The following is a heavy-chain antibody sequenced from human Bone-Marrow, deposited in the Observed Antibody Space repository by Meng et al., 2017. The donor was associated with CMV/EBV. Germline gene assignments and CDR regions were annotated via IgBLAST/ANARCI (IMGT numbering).Heavy chain of an antibody. CDR2: INHSGST. CDR1: GGSFSGYY. D-gene: IGHD6-13*01. CDR3: GAARPQILAAAGAAEY. Sequence: GSLRLSCAVYGGSFSGYYWSWIRQPPGKGLEWIGEINHSGSTNYNPSLKSRVTISVDTSKNQFSLKLSSVTAADTAVYYCGAARPQILAAAGAAEYWGQGTLVTVSS. J-gene: IGHJ4*02. V-gene: IGHV4-34*01.